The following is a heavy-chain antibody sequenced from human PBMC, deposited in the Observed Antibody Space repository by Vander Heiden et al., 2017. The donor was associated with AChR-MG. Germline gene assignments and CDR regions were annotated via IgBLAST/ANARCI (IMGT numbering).Heavy chain of an antibody. CDR2: IRYDGSNK. CDR1: GFTFSSYG. V-gene: IGHV3-30*02. D-gene: IGHD1-26*01. Sequence: QVQLVESGGGVVQPGGSLRRSCPASGFTFSSYGMHWVRQAPGKGLEWVAFIRYDGSNKYYADSVKGRFTISRDNSKNTLYLQMNSLRAEDTAVYYCAKDVWESLDYWGQGTLVTVSS. J-gene: IGHJ4*02. CDR3: AKDVWESLDY.